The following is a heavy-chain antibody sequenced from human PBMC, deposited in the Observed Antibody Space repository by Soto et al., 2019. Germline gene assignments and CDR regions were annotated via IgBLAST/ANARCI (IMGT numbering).Heavy chain of an antibody. CDR1: GFTFSSYS. D-gene: IGHD3-10*01. J-gene: IGHJ4*02. CDR3: ARLSGRWLHYFDY. Sequence: EVQLVESGGGLVQPGGSLRLSCAASGFTFSSYSMNWVRQAPGKGLEWVSYISSSSSTIYYADSVKGRFTISRDNAKNSLYLLMNSLRAEDTAVYYCARLSGRWLHYFDYWGQGTLVTVSS. V-gene: IGHV3-48*01. CDR2: ISSSSSTI.